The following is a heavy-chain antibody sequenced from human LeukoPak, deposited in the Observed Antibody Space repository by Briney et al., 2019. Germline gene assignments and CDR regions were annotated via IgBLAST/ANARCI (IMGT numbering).Heavy chain of an antibody. CDR2: INPDGSAT. Sequence: PGGSLRLSCAASGFTFSRYWMHWVRQAPGKGLGWVSHINPDGSATRYADSVKGRFNNSRDKAKKTLYMKMNSLRAEDKAVYYCARDQVGATPIDYWGQGTLVTVSS. V-gene: IGHV3-74*01. CDR1: GFTFSRYW. CDR3: ARDQVGATPIDY. D-gene: IGHD1-26*01. J-gene: IGHJ4*02.